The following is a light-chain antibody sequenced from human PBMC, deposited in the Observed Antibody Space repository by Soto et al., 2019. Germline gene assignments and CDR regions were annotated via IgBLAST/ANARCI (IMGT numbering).Light chain of an antibody. CDR3: QQYARAPLT. V-gene: IGKV3-20*01. J-gene: IGKJ4*01. Sequence: ESVFTQAPGPLSFSPGERATLSGRASQRVGSKYLAWYQQKPGQAPRLLIYGASSRATGIPDRFSGSGSGTDFTLTISRLEPEDFAVYYCQQYARAPLTFAGGTKVDI. CDR2: GAS. CDR1: QRVGSKY.